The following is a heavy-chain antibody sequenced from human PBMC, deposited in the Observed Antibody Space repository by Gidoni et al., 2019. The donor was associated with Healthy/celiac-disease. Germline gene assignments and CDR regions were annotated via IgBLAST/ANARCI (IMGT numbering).Heavy chain of an antibody. J-gene: IGHJ4*02. CDR2: INPNSGGT. CDR3: ASPSSGRPREGYFDY. D-gene: IGHD6-19*01. Sequence: QVQLVQSGAEVKKPGASVKVSCKASGYTFTGYYMHWVRQAPGQGLEWMGWINPNSGGTNYAQKFQGRVTMTRDTSISTAYMELSRLRSDDTAVYYCASPSSGRPREGYFDYWGQGTLVTVSS. V-gene: IGHV1-2*02. CDR1: GYTFTGYY.